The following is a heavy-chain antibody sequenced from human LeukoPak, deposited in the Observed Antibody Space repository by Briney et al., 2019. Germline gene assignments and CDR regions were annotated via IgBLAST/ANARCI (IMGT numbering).Heavy chain of an antibody. CDR2: ISGSGGST. Sequence: PGGSLRLSCAASGFTFSSYSMNWVRQAPGKGLEWVSAISGSGGSTYYADSVKGRFTISRDNSKNTLYLQMNSLRAEDTAVYYCAKDAVGPTGGNAFDIWGQGTMVTVSS. CDR3: AKDAVGPTGGNAFDI. J-gene: IGHJ3*02. D-gene: IGHD1-26*01. CDR1: GFTFSSYS. V-gene: IGHV3-23*01.